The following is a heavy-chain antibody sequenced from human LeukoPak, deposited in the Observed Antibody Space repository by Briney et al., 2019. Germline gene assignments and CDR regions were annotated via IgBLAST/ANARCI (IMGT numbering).Heavy chain of an antibody. V-gene: IGHV3-21*06. J-gene: IGHJ6*03. D-gene: IGHD6-19*01. CDR3: ARDSDSSGWLDYYMDV. CDR1: GFTFRTYT. Sequence: GGSLRLSCAASGFTFRTYTINWVRQAPGKGLEWVSSISSSGDYTYYADSLKGRFTISRDNAQNPVYLQMNSLRVDDTAVYYCARDSDSSGWLDYYMDVWGEGTTVIISS. CDR2: ISSSGDYT.